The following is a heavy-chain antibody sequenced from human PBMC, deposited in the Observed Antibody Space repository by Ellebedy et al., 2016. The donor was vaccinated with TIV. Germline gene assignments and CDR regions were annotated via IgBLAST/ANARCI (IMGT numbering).Heavy chain of an antibody. D-gene: IGHD6-13*01. CDR1: GYTFTSYA. J-gene: IGHJ6*02. CDR3: ARDRAAAGRFSYYYYGMDV. CDR2: ISAYNGNT. V-gene: IGHV1-2*04. Sequence: ASVKVSCKASGYTFTSYAMHWVRQAPGQRLEWMGWISAYNGNTNYAQKFQGWVTMTRDTSISTAYMELSRLRSDDTAVYYCARDRAAAGRFSYYYYGMDVWGQGTTVTVSS.